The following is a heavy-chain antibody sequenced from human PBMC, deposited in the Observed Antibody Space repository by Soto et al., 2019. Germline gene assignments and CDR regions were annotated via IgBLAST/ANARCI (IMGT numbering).Heavy chain of an antibody. CDR3: AKDSDSSGYYGLFDY. CDR1: GLTFSGDS. Sequence: PGGSLRLSCVASGLTFSGDSINWVRQAPGKGLEWVSYISGSSKTIHYADSVKGRFTISRDNAKYSVYLQMNSLRDEDTAVYYCAKDSDSSGYYGLFDYWGQGTLVTVSS. D-gene: IGHD3-22*01. CDR2: ISGSSKTI. J-gene: IGHJ4*02. V-gene: IGHV3-48*02.